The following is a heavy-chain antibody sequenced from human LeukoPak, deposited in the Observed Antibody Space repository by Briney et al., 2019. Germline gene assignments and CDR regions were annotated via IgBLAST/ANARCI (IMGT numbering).Heavy chain of an antibody. CDR1: GGSISSYY. CDR2: IYTSGST. Sequence: PSETLSLTCTVSGGSISSYYWSWIRQPAGKGLEWIGRIYTSGSTNYNPSLKSRVTMSVDTSKNQFSLKLSSVTAADTAVYYCARDRYCSGGSCYGVIGAFDIWGQGTMVTVSS. V-gene: IGHV4-4*07. J-gene: IGHJ3*02. CDR3: ARDRYCSGGSCYGVIGAFDI. D-gene: IGHD2-15*01.